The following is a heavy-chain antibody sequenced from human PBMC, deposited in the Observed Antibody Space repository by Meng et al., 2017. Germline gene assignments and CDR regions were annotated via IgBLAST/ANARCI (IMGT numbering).Heavy chain of an antibody. D-gene: IGHD1-26*01. CDR3: ARGTAGELLFA. CDR2: IIPIFGIA. J-gene: IGHJ4*02. CDR1: GGTFSSYA. V-gene: IGHV1-69*10. Sequence: SVKVSCKASGGTFSSYAISWVRQAPGQGLEWMGGIIPIFGIANYAQKFQGRVTITADKSTSTAYMGLSSLRSEDTAVYYCARGTAGELLFAWGQGTLVTVSS.